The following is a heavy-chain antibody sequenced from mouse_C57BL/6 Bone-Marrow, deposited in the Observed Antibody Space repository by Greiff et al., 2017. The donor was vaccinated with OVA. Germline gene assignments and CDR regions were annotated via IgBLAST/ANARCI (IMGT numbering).Heavy chain of an antibody. Sequence: EVMLVESGGGLVQPKGSLKLSCAASGFTFNTYAMHWVRQAPGKGLEWVARIRSKSSNYATYYADSVKDRFTISRDDSQSMLYLQMNNLKTEDTAMYYCVRGEGYDGYYPFAYWGQGTLVTVSA. CDR3: VRGEGYDGYYPFAY. J-gene: IGHJ3*01. CDR2: IRSKSSNYAT. V-gene: IGHV10-3*01. CDR1: GFTFNTYA. D-gene: IGHD2-3*01.